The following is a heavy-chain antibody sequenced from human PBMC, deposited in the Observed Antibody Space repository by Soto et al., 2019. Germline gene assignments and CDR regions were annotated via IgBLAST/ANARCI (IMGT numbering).Heavy chain of an antibody. CDR1: GGPFSRGGYY. D-gene: IGHD2-21*02. CDR3: ARDLWGYCGTDCYPLDV. Sequence: PSETLSLTCTVSGGPFSRGGYYWSWIRQHPGKGLECIGYIFYTGSTYYNPTLKSRVTMSVDTSKRQFSLNLSSLTAADTAVYYCARDLWGYCGTDCYPLDVWGQGTTVTVSS. CDR2: IFYTGST. V-gene: IGHV4-31*03. J-gene: IGHJ6*02.